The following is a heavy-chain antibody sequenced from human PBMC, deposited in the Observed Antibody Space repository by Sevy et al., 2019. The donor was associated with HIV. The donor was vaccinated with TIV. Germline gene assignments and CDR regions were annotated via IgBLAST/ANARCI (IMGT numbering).Heavy chain of an antibody. CDR1: GFTFSSYW. D-gene: IGHD6-6*01. J-gene: IGHJ6*02. Sequence: GGSLRLSCAASGFTFSSYWMSWVRQAPGKGLEWVANIKQDGSEKYYVDSVKGRFTISRDNAKNSLYLQMNSLRAEDKAVYYCARVTAARIYYYYYGMDVWGQGTTVTVSS. CDR2: IKQDGSEK. V-gene: IGHV3-7*01. CDR3: ARVTAARIYYYYYGMDV.